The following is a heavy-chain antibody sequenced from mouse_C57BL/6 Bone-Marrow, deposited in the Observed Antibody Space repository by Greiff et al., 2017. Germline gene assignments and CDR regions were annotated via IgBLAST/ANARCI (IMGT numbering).Heavy chain of an antibody. D-gene: IGHD2-1*01. CDR2: IYPGDGDT. J-gene: IGHJ2*01. CDR3: ARDGNYSYYFDY. CDR1: GYAFSSSW. V-gene: IGHV1-82*01. Sequence: VQLQQSGPELVKPGASVKISCKASGYAFSSSWMNWVKQRPGKGLEWIGRIYPGDGDTNYNGKFKGKATLTADKSSSTAYMQLSILTSEDAAVYFCARDGNYSYYFDYWGQGTTLTVSS.